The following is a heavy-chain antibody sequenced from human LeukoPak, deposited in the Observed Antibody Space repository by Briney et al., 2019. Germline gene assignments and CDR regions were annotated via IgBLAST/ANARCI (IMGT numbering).Heavy chain of an antibody. CDR3: ARDRVGTADY. CDR2: IYYSGST. CDR1: GGSISSGSYY. J-gene: IGHJ4*02. V-gene: IGHV4-61*01. Sequence: SETLSLTCTVSGGSISSGSYYWSWIRQPPGKGLEWIGYIYYSGSTNYNPSLKSRVTISVDTSKNQFSLKLSSVTAADTAVYYCARDRVGTADYWGQGTLVTVSS. D-gene: IGHD2-21*02.